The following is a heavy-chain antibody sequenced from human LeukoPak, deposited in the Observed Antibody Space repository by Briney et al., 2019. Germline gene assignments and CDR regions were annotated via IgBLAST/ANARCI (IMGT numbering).Heavy chain of an antibody. CDR2: IYYSGST. J-gene: IGHJ4*02. D-gene: IGHD3-22*01. CDR3: ATQLRRDYYDSSGRLYDY. V-gene: IGHV4-39*01. Sequence: WVRQAPGKGLEWIGSIYYSGSTYYNPSLKSRVTISVDTSKNQFSLKLSSVTAADTAVYYCATQLRRDYYDSSGRLYDYWGQGTLVTVSS.